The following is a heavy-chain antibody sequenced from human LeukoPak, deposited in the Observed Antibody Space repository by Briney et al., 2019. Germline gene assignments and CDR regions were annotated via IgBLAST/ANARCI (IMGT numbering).Heavy chain of an antibody. Sequence: NPSETLSLTCTVSGGSISSYYWSWIRQPPGKGLEWIGYIYYSGSTNYNPSLKSRVTISVDTSKNQFSLKLSSVTAADTAVYYCARVWGVDRWFDPWGQGTLVTVSS. V-gene: IGHV4-59*01. CDR2: IYYSGST. J-gene: IGHJ5*02. CDR1: GGSISSYY. D-gene: IGHD3-10*01. CDR3: ARVWGVDRWFDP.